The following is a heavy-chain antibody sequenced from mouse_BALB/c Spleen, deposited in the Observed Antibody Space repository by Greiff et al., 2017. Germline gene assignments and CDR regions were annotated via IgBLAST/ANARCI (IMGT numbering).Heavy chain of an antibody. CDR3: ARGIYDGYFAWFTY. V-gene: IGHV5-12-2*01. J-gene: IGHJ3*01. CDR1: GFTFSSYT. D-gene: IGHD2-3*01. CDR2: ISNGGGST. Sequence: EVKLVESGGGLVQPGGSLKLSCAASGFTFSSYTMSWVRQTPEKRLEWVAYISNGGGSTYYPDTVKGRFTISRDNAKNTLYLQMSSLKSEDTAMYYCARGIYDGYFAWFTYWGQGTLVTVSA.